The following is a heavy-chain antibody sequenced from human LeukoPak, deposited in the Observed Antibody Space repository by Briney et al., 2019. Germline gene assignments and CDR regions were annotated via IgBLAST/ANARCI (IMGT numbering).Heavy chain of an antibody. D-gene: IGHD3-3*01. J-gene: IGHJ6*03. Sequence: ASVKVSCKASGYTSTGYYMHWVRQAPGQGLEWMGWINPNSGGTNYAQKFQGSVTITRDTSISTAYMELSRLRSDAPPAYHCARTGLRFLTYNYMDVWGRGTTVTVSS. CDR3: ARTGLRFLTYNYMDV. V-gene: IGHV1-2*02. CDR1: GYTSTGYY. CDR2: INPNSGGT.